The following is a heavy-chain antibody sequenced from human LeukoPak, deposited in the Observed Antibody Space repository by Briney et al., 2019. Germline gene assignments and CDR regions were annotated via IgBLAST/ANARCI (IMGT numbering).Heavy chain of an antibody. D-gene: IGHD1-26*01. CDR1: GFTFSSYE. J-gene: IGHJ4*02. Sequence: PGGSLRLSCAASGFTFSSYEMNWVRQAPGKGLEWVSYISSSGSTIYYADSVKGRFTISRDNAKNSLYLQMNSLRAEDTAVYYCARAPPYYSYFDYWGQGTLVTVSS. V-gene: IGHV3-48*03. CDR2: ISSSGSTI. CDR3: ARAPPYYSYFDY.